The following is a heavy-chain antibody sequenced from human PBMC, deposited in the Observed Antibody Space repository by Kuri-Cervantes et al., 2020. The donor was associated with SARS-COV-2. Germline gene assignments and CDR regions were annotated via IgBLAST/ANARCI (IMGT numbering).Heavy chain of an antibody. CDR1: GFTFSSCA. CDR2: ISYDGSDK. D-gene: IGHD2-2*01. Sequence: GESLKISCAASGFTFSSCAMHWVRQAPGKGLEWVAVISYDGSDKYYADSVKGRFTISRDNSKNTLYLQMNSLRAEDTAVYYCARDRGVDYCSSTSCPSGPFGPFDPWGQGTLVTVSS. J-gene: IGHJ5*02. CDR3: ARDRGVDYCSSTSCPSGPFGPFDP. V-gene: IGHV3-30-3*01.